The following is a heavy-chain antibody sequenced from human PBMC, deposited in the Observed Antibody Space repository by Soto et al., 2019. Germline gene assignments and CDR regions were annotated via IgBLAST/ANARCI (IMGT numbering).Heavy chain of an antibody. Sequence: QVQLVQSGAEVRKPGASVKVSCKASGYTFTSFAINWVRQAPGQRLEWVGWINAGNGATTYSQNFQGRVTITRDTSANTASMEPRSLRSEDTAVFYCARFCSSSLCYAAFDYWGQGTLVTVSS. CDR2: INAGNGAT. J-gene: IGHJ4*02. CDR1: GYTFTSFA. D-gene: IGHD2-2*01. CDR3: ARFCSSSLCYAAFDY. V-gene: IGHV1-3*01.